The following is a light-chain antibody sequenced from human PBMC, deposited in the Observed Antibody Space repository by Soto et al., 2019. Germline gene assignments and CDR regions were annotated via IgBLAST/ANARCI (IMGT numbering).Light chain of an antibody. CDR2: EAS. CDR1: QDIKNY. J-gene: IGKJ4*01. V-gene: IGKV1-33*01. Sequence: DIQMTQSPSSLSASVGDRVTITCQASQDIKNYLNWYQQKPGKAPKLLIYEASNLETGIPPRFSGSGSGRSLTFPISSLQPEDIAAYYCQQCDDFITFGGGTRIEIK. CDR3: QQCDDFIT.